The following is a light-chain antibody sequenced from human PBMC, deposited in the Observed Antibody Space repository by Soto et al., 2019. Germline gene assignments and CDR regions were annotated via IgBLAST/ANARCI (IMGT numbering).Light chain of an antibody. CDR1: SGSIANNY. V-gene: IGLV6-57*04. CDR3: QSYDSDFVV. CDR2: ENN. J-gene: IGLJ2*01. Sequence: NFMLTQPHSVSESPGKTLSISCTRSSGSIANNYVQWYQQRPGSAPTTVIYENNQRLSGVPDRFSGSTDGSSNSASLTISGLKTEDEADYYGQSYDSDFVVFGGGTKLTVL.